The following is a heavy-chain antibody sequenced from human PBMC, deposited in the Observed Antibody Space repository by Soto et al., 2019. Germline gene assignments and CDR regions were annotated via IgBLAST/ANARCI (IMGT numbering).Heavy chain of an antibody. CDR2: MNPNSGNT. J-gene: IGHJ5*02. CDR1: GYTFTSYD. V-gene: IGHV1-8*01. Sequence: QVQLVQSGAEVKKPGASVKVSCKASGYTFTSYDINWVRQATGQGLEWMGWMNPNSGNTGYAQKFQGRVTMTRNTSISTAYMELSSLRSEDSAVYYCARERSAAGTGWFDPWGQGILVTVSS. D-gene: IGHD6-13*01. CDR3: ARERSAAGTGWFDP.